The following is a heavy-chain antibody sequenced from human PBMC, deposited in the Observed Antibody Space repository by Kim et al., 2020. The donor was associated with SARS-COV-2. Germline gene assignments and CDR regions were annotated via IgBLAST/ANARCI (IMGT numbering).Heavy chain of an antibody. V-gene: IGHV7-4-1*02. CDR1: RYTFTSYA. CDR3: ATSSGSLLDDAFDI. Sequence: ASVKVSCKASRYTFTSYALNWVRQAPGQGLEWMGWINTNTGNPTYAQGFTGRFVFSLDTSVSTAYLQISSLKAEDTAVHYCATSSGSLLDDAFDIWGQGTMVTVSS. J-gene: IGHJ3*02. D-gene: IGHD1-26*01. CDR2: INTNTGNP.